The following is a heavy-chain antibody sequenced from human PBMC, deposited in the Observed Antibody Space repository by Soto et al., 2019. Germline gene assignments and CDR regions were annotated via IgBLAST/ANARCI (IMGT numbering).Heavy chain of an antibody. CDR3: ARDQHY. Sequence: PGGSLRLSCAASGFTFSSYLMSWVRQAPGKGLEWVANIKQDGSEKYYVDSVKGRFTISRDNAKNSLYLQMNSLRAEDTAVYYYARDQHYWGQGTLVTVSS. J-gene: IGHJ4*02. V-gene: IGHV3-7*01. CDR1: GFTFSSYL. CDR2: IKQDGSEK.